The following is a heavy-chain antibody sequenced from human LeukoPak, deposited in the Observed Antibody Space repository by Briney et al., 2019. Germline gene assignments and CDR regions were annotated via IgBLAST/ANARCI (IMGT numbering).Heavy chain of an antibody. V-gene: IGHV3-53*01. CDR2: IYSGGNT. CDR1: GFTVSSNS. Sequence: GGSLRLSCTVSGFTVSSNSMSWVRQAPGKGPEWVSFIYSGGNTHYSDSVKGRFTISRDNSKNTLYLQMNSLRADDTAVYYCAKARYYDSSGPFDYWGQGTLVTVSS. CDR3: AKARYYDSSGPFDY. D-gene: IGHD3-22*01. J-gene: IGHJ4*02.